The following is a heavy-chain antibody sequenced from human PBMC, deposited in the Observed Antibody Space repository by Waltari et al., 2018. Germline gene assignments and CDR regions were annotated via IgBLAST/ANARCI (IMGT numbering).Heavy chain of an antibody. CDR3: TTFYDFWSGYPWYFDY. J-gene: IGHJ4*02. Sequence: EVQLVESGGGLVKPGGSLRLSCAASGFTFSHAWMSWVRQAPGKGLEWVGRIKSKTDGGTTDYAAPVKGRFTISRDDSKNTLYLQMNSLKTEDTAVYYCTTFYDFWSGYPWYFDYWGQGTLVTVSS. CDR1: GFTFSHAW. D-gene: IGHD3-3*01. V-gene: IGHV3-15*01. CDR2: IKSKTDGGTT.